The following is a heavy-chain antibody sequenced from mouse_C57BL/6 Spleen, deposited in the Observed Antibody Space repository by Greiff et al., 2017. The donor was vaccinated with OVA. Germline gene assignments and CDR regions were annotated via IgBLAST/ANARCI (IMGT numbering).Heavy chain of an antibody. J-gene: IGHJ2*01. CDR3: ARSEAQAYFDY. V-gene: IGHV1-80*01. CDR1: GYAFSSYW. CDR2: IYPGDGDT. D-gene: IGHD3-2*02. Sequence: VQLVESGAELVKPGASVKISCKASGYAFSSYWMNWVKQRPGKGLEWIGQIYPGDGDTNYNGKFKGKATLTADKSSSTAYMQLSSLTSEDSAVYFCARSEAQAYFDYWGQGTTLTVSS.